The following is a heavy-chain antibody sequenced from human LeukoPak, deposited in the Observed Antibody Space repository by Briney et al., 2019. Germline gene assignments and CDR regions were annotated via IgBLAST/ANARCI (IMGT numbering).Heavy chain of an antibody. CDR3: ATSLGPLAEY. D-gene: IGHD7-27*01. V-gene: IGHV3-74*01. Sequence: QSGGSLRLSCAASGFAFSSNWMHWVRQTPGKGLVWVSRINSGGSGTSYADSVEGRFTISRDNAKNTLYLQMNSLKGEDTAVYYCATSLGPLAEYWGRGTQVTVSS. CDR1: GFAFSSNW. J-gene: IGHJ4*02. CDR2: INSGGSGT.